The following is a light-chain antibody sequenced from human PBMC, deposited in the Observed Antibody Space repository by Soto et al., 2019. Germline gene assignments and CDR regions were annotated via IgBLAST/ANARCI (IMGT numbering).Light chain of an antibody. CDR1: QSIRSDY. CDR3: QQYSGSTWT. CDR2: GAS. Sequence: EVVLTQSPGTLSLSPGEGATLSCRASQSIRSDYLAWYQQKPGQAPTLLIYGASSRATGIPDRFSGSGSGADFTLTISRLEPEDFAMYYCQQYSGSTWTFGQGTKVDI. V-gene: IGKV3-20*01. J-gene: IGKJ1*01.